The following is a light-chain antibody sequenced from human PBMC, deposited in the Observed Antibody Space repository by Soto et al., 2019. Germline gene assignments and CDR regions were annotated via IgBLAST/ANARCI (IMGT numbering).Light chain of an antibody. CDR3: QQYVTSPSIT. CDR1: QSVSSN. V-gene: IGKV3D-15*01. J-gene: IGKJ5*01. Sequence: ESVMTQSPATLSVSPGERATLSCRASQSVSSNLAWYQQKPGQAPRLFIYDVSNRATGIPARFSGSGSGTDFTLTISGLEPADVGVYYCQQYVTSPSITFGQGTRLEI. CDR2: DVS.